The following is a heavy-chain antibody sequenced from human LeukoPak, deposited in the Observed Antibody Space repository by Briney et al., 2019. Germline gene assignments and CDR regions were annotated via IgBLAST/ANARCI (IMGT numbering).Heavy chain of an antibody. CDR2: IWFDGTNK. J-gene: IGHJ4*02. D-gene: IGHD3-10*01. CDR1: AFTFSNYG. V-gene: IGHV3-33*06. Sequence: GGSLRPSCAASAFTFSNYGMHWVRQAPGKGLEWVAVIWFDGTNKYYADSVKGRFTISRDNSKNTLYLQMNSLRAEDTAVYYCAKGAHITMFRGALENLGQGTLVTVSS. CDR3: AKGAHITMFRGALEN.